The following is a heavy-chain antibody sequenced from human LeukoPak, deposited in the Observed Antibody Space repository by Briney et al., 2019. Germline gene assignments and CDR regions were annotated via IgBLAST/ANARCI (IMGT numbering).Heavy chain of an antibody. CDR2: ISYDGSNK. V-gene: IGHV3-30-3*01. J-gene: IGHJ4*02. D-gene: IGHD5-18*01. Sequence: PGGSLRLSCAASGFTFSSYAMHWVRQAPGKGLEWVAVISYDGSNKYYADSVKGRFTISRDNSKNTLYLQMNSLRAEDTAVYYCARTGVDTAMSLDFWGQGTLVTVST. CDR1: GFTFSSYA. CDR3: ARTGVDTAMSLDF.